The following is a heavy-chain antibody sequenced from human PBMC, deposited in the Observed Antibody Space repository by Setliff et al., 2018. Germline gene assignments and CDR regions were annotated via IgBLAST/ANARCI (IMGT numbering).Heavy chain of an antibody. CDR1: GGTFSSYA. Sequence: SVKVSCKASGGTFSSYAISWVRQAPGQGLEWMGGIIPIFGTANYAQKFQGRVTITADESTSTAYMELSSLRSEDTAVYYCASNSAHYGDSSPFDYWGQGTLVTVSS. D-gene: IGHD4-17*01. CDR3: ASNSAHYGDSSPFDY. J-gene: IGHJ4*02. V-gene: IGHV1-69*13. CDR2: IIPIFGTA.